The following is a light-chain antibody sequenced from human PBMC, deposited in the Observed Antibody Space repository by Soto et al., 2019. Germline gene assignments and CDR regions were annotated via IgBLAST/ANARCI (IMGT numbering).Light chain of an antibody. Sequence: DIVMTQSPLSLVVTPGEPASISCRSSQSLLHSNGYHYLDWYVQKPGQSQQLLIYFGSYRASGVPERFSGSGSGTDFTLKISRVEAEDVGVYYCMQALLTWTFGQGTKVEIK. CDR1: QSLLHSNGYHY. CDR3: MQALLTWT. V-gene: IGKV2-28*01. CDR2: FGS. J-gene: IGKJ1*01.